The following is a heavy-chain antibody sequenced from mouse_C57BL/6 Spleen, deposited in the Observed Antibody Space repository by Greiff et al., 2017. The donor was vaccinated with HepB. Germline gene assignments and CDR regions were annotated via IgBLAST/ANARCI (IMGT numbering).Heavy chain of an antibody. J-gene: IGHJ4*01. CDR1: GFTFSDYG. V-gene: IGHV5-17*01. Sequence: EVQRVESGGGLVKPGGSLKLSCAASGFTFSDYGMHWVRQAPEKGLEWVAYISSGSSTIYYADTVKGRFTISRDNAKNTLFLQMTSLRSEDTAMYYCARRNGAHYYAMDYWGQGTSVTVSS. CDR2: ISSGSSTI. CDR3: ARRNGAHYYAMDY. D-gene: IGHD3-1*01.